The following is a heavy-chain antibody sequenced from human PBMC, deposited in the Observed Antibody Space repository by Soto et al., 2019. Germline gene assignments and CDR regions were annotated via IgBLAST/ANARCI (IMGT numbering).Heavy chain of an antibody. CDR1: GFTFSSYA. Sequence: PGGSLRLSCAASGFTFSSYAMHWVRQAPGKGLEWVAVISYDGSNKYYADSVKGRFTISRDNAKNTLYLQMNSLRAEDTAVYYCARDYGDYLWGQGTLVTVSS. V-gene: IGHV3-30-3*01. CDR3: ARDYGDYL. J-gene: IGHJ5*02. CDR2: ISYDGSNK. D-gene: IGHD4-17*01.